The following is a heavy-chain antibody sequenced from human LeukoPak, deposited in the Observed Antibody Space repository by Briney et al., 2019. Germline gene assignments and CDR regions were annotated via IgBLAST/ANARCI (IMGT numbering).Heavy chain of an antibody. J-gene: IGHJ4*02. D-gene: IGHD4-17*01. CDR1: GFTFDDYA. V-gene: IGHV3-9*01. Sequence: GGSLRLSCAASGFTFDDYAMHWVRQAPGRGLEGVSGISWNSGSIGYADSVKGRFTISRDNAKNSLYLQMNSLRAEDTAVYYCARALYDYGDYFDYWGQGTLVTVSS. CDR2: ISWNSGSI. CDR3: ARALYDYGDYFDY.